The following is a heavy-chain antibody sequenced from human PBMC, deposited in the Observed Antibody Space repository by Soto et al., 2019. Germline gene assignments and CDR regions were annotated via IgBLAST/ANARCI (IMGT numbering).Heavy chain of an antibody. D-gene: IGHD3-10*01. J-gene: IGHJ4*02. CDR3: ARELSQD. CDR2: ISSNGGST. Sequence: EVQLVESGGGLVQPGGSLRLSCAASGFTFSSYAMHWVRQAPGKGLEYVSAISSNGGSTYYANSVKGRFTISRDNSKNTLYLQMGSLRAEDMAVYYCARELSQDWGQGTLVTVSS. V-gene: IGHV3-64*01. CDR1: GFTFSSYA.